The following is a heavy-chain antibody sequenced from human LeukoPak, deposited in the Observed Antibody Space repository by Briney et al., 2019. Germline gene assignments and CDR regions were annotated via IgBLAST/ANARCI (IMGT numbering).Heavy chain of an antibody. CDR1: GDSITGYY. V-gene: IGHV4-4*07. CDR3: AASTAAGTFDY. CDR2: IYTSGST. J-gene: IGHJ4*02. Sequence: SETLSLTCSVSGDSITGYYWRWIRQPAGKGLEWIGRIYTSGSTNYNPSLKSRVTMSVDASKIQFSLKLSSVTAADTAVYYCAASTAAGTFDYWGQGTLVTVSS. D-gene: IGHD6-25*01.